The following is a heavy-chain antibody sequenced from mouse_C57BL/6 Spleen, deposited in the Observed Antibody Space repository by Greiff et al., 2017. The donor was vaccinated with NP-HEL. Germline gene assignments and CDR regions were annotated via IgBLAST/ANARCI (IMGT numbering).Heavy chain of an antibody. V-gene: IGHV1-59*01. CDR1: GYTFTSYW. D-gene: IGHD1-1*02. CDR2: IDPSDSYT. J-gene: IGHJ2*01. CDR3: ARWPYGYLDY. Sequence: VQLQQSGAELVRPGTSVKLSCKASGYTFTSYWMHWVKQRPGQGLEWIGVIDPSDSYTNYNQKFKGKATLTVDTSSSTAYMQLSSLTSEDSAVYYCARWPYGYLDYWGQGTTRTVSS.